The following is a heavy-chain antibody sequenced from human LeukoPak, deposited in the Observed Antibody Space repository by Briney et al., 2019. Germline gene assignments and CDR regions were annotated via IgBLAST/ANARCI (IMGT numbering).Heavy chain of an antibody. D-gene: IGHD4-17*01. CDR2: IIPIFGTA. Sequence: ASVKVSCKASGGTFSSYAISWVRQAPGQGLEWMGGIIPIFGTANYAQKFRGRVTITTDESTSTAYMELSSLRSEDTAVYYCARNTRYGDYFDYWGQGTLVTVSS. J-gene: IGHJ4*02. CDR3: ARNTRYGDYFDY. CDR1: GGTFSSYA. V-gene: IGHV1-69*05.